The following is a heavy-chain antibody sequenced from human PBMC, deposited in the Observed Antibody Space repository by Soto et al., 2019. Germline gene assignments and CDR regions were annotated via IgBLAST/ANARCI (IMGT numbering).Heavy chain of an antibody. J-gene: IGHJ5*02. V-gene: IGHV3-72*01. D-gene: IGHD3-9*01. CDR3: VRNDWGWFVP. CDR2: VKHSPKNYGR. CDR1: GFSFSSYY. Sequence: QLVESGGCLVQPGGSLRLSCAASGFSFSSYYMDWVRQAPGKGPEWVARVKHSPKNYGREYAASVRGRFTISRDDSQGSLVLQMNNRKTDDTAVYYCVRNDWGWFVPWGQGTLVTVSP.